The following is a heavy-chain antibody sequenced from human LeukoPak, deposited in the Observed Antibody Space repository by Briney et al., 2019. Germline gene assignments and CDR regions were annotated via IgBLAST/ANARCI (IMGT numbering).Heavy chain of an antibody. CDR3: ARHARRYYDNSGYYPNYFDY. V-gene: IGHV4-39*01. J-gene: IGHJ4*02. CDR2: IYYSGST. CDR1: GGSISSSFYY. Sequence: SETLSLTCTVSGGSISSSFYYWGWIRQPPGKGLEWIGNIYYSGSTYYTPSLKSRVTISVDTSKNQFSLKLSCVTAADTAVYFCARHARRYYDNSGYYPNYFDYWGQGTLVTVSS. D-gene: IGHD3-22*01.